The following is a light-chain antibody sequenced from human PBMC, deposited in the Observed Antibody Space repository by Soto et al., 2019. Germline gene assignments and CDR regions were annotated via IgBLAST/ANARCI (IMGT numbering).Light chain of an antibody. CDR3: QQANSFPLT. Sequence: DIQMTQSPSTLSASVGDRVTITCRASQSISSWLAWYQQKPGKAPRRLIYAVSSLECGVPSRFSGSGSGTDFTLTISSVQAEDVATYYCQQANSFPLTFGGGTKVDIK. CDR1: QSISSW. CDR2: AVS. V-gene: IGKV1-12*01. J-gene: IGKJ4*01.